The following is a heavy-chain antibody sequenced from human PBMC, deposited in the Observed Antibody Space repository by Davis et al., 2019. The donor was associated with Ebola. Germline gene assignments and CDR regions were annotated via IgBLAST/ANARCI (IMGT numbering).Heavy chain of an antibody. CDR2: INPNAGRT. CDR1: GYTFTNYY. CDR3: TTPGGQDSGYDVFDI. D-gene: IGHD5-12*01. J-gene: IGHJ3*02. V-gene: IGHV1-46*03. Sequence: ASVTVSCKASGYTFTNYYMHWVRQAPGQGLEWMGMINPNAGRTIYAQKFQGRVTVTRDTSTTTVYMDLSSLRSEDTALYYCTTPGGQDSGYDVFDIWGQGTMVTVSS.